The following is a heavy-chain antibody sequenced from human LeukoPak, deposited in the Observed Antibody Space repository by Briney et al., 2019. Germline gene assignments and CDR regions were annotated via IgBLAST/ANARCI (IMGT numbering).Heavy chain of an antibody. CDR3: AKDLGSYPILDY. J-gene: IGHJ4*02. V-gene: IGHV3-30*18. CDR2: ISYDGSNK. CDR1: GFTFSSYG. Sequence: GRSLRLSCAASGFTFSSYGMHWVRQAPGKGLEWVAVISYDGSNKYYADSVKGRFTISRDNSKNTLYLQMNSLRAEDTAVYYYAKDLGSYPILDYWGQGTLVTVSS. D-gene: IGHD1-26*01.